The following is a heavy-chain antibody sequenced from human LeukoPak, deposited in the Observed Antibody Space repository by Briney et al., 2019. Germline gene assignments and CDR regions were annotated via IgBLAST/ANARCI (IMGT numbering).Heavy chain of an antibody. D-gene: IGHD6-13*01. CDR3: ATYSSNLGCLDS. V-gene: IGHV4-39*07. CDR2: IYSGGRI. CDR1: GGSFRGYYY. Sequence: SETLSLTCTVSGGSFRGYYYWAWIRHPPGKGLEWIGSIYSGGRIYYNPSLKSRVTISVDKSKNQFSLKLSSVTAADTAVYYCATYSSNLGCLDSWGKGTLVTVSS. J-gene: IGHJ5*01.